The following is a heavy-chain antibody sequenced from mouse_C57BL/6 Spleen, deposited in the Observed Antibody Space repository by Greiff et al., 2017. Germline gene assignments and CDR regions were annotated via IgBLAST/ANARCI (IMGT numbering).Heavy chain of an antibody. V-gene: IGHV1-80*01. Sequence: QVQLKQSGAELVKPGASVKISCKASGYAFSSYWMNWVKQRPGKGLEWIGQIYPGDGDTNYNGKFKGKATLTADKSSSTAYMQLSSLTSEDSAVYFCARRGYGSSSGYFDYWGQGTTLTVSS. CDR1: GYAFSSYW. J-gene: IGHJ2*01. CDR2: IYPGDGDT. CDR3: ARRGYGSSSGYFDY. D-gene: IGHD1-1*01.